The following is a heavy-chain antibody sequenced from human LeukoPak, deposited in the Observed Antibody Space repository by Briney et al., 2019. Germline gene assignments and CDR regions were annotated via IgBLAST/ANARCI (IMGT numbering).Heavy chain of an antibody. CDR1: GGSISSYY. V-gene: IGHV4-4*07. CDR2: IYTSGST. Sequence: KSSETLSLTCTVSGGSISSYYWSWIRQPAGKGLEWIGRIYTSGSTNYNPSLKSRVTMSVDTSRNQFSLKLTSVTAADTAVYYCARESKSYDGSGFYHDYWGQGTLVAVSS. D-gene: IGHD3-22*01. J-gene: IGHJ4*02. CDR3: ARESKSYDGSGFYHDY.